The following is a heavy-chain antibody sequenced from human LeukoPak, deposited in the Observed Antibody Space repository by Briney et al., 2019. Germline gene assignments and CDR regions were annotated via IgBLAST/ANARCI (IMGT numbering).Heavy chain of an antibody. Sequence: PSATLSLTCAVYGGSFSGYYWGWIRQSPGKGLEWIGNIYYSGSTYYSPSLKSRVTISVDTSKNQFSLKLSSVTAADTAVYYCARDGYNPIDYWGQGTLVTVSS. V-gene: IGHV4-34*01. CDR1: GGSFSGYY. CDR3: ARDGYNPIDY. D-gene: IGHD5-24*01. CDR2: IYYSGST. J-gene: IGHJ4*02.